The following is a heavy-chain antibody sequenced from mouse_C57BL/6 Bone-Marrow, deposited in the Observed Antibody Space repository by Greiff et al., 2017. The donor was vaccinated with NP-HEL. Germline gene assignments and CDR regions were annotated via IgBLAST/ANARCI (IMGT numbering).Heavy chain of an antibody. CDR2: ISDGGSYT. CDR3: ARDFFWFAY. J-gene: IGHJ3*01. CDR1: GFTFSSYA. Sequence: EVNVVESGGGLVKPGGSLKLSCAASGFTFSSYAMSWVRQTPEKRLEWVATISDGGSYTYYPDNVKGRFTISRDNAKNNLYLQMSHLKSEDTAMYYCARDFFWFAYWGQGTLVTVSA. V-gene: IGHV5-4*01.